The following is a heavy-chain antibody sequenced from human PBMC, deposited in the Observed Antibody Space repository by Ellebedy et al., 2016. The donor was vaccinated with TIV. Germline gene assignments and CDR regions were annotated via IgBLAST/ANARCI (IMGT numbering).Heavy chain of an antibody. CDR1: GVSISNNY. V-gene: IGHV4-59*01. CDR2: VSSGGRT. J-gene: IGHJ4*02. D-gene: IGHD4-11*01. CDR3: ARTFTETLGGLTTHWVLDY. Sequence: SETLSLTCTVSGVSISNNYWSWIRQPPGKGLEWIGYVSSGGRTNSSPSLQSRVTISVDTSRNQFSLKLKSVTAADTAVYYCARTFTETLGGLTTHWVLDYWGQGSLVTAS.